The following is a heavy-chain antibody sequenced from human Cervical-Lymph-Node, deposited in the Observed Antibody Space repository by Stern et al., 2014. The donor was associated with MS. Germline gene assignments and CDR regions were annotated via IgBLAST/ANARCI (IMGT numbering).Heavy chain of an antibody. D-gene: IGHD4-17*01. CDR3: AKAPGRATVTPDY. Sequence: VQLGQSGGGVVQPGRSLRLSCAASGFTFSSYGMHWVRQAPGKGLEWVAVISYDGSNKYYADSVKGRFTISRDNSKNTLYLQMNSLRAEDTAVYYCAKAPGRATVTPDYWGQGTLVTVSS. V-gene: IGHV3-30*18. J-gene: IGHJ4*02. CDR2: ISYDGSNK. CDR1: GFTFSSYG.